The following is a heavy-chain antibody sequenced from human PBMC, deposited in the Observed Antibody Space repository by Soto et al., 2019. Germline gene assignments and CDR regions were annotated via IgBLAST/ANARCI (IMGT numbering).Heavy chain of an antibody. V-gene: IGHV3-74*01. CDR1: GFTFSSYW. Sequence: EVPLVESGGGLVQPGGSLRLSCAASGFTFSSYWMHWVRQAPGKGLVWVSRINSDGTSTSYADSVKGRFTISRDNAXNXLYLQMNSLRAEDTAVYYCARDSQLERDYYYYGMDVWGQGTTVTVSS. CDR2: INSDGTST. J-gene: IGHJ6*02. CDR3: ARDSQLERDYYYYGMDV. D-gene: IGHD1-1*01.